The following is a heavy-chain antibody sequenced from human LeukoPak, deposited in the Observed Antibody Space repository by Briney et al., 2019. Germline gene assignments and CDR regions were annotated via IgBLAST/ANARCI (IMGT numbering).Heavy chain of an antibody. V-gene: IGHV3-23*01. CDR2: MSVGGGHT. D-gene: IGHD6-13*01. CDR1: GFTFSSYS. J-gene: IGHJ3*02. Sequence: PGGSLRLSCAASGFTFSSYSMSWVRQAAGKGLEWDSAMSVGGGHTFYADSVKGRVTTSRDNSKNTLYLQMNNLRAEDTAVYYCAKRVAEESSSWYIDMWGQGTMVSVSS. CDR3: AKRVAEESSSWYIDM.